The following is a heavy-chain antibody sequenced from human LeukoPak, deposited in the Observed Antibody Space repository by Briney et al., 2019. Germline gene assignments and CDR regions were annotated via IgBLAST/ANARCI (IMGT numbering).Heavy chain of an antibody. CDR1: GFTFSSYR. CDR3: ARDLGTRKSIAFAD. Sequence: PGGSLRLSCAASGFTFSSYRMNWVRQAPGKGLEWVAAISSNNGYIYYTDSVKGRFTISRDNGENSLHLQMNSLRAEDAAVYYCARDLGTRKSIAFADWGQETLVTVSS. V-gene: IGHV3-21*01. CDR2: ISSNNGYI. D-gene: IGHD6-6*01. J-gene: IGHJ4*02.